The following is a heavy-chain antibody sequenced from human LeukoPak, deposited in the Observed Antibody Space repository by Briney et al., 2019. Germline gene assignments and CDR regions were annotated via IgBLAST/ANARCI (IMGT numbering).Heavy chain of an antibody. CDR2: ISKDERTT. CDR3: GRDSNGIDY. V-gene: IGHV3-74*03. J-gene: IGHJ4*02. CDR1: GFTFGGSW. Sequence: GGSLRLSCAASGFTFGGSWMLWVRQTPGKGLMCVARISKDERTTTYVDSVKGRFTVSRDNAKNTLYLQMDSLRVEDTAMYYCGRDSNGIDYLGQGTLVTVSS. D-gene: IGHD4-11*01.